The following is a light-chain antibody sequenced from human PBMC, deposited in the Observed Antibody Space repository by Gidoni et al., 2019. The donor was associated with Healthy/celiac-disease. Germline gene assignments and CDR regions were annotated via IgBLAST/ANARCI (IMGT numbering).Light chain of an antibody. V-gene: IGLV4-69*01. CDR3: QTWGTGIGV. CDR2: LNSDGSH. Sequence: LVLTQSPSASASLGASVKLTCTLSSGHSSYAIAWPQQQPEKGPRYLMKLNSDGSHSKGDGIPDHFSGSSSGAERYLTISSLQSEDEADYYCQTWGTGIGVFGGGTKLTVL. CDR1: SGHSSYA. J-gene: IGLJ2*01.